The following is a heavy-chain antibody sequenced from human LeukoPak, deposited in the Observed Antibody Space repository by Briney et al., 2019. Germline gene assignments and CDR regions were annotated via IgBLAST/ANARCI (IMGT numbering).Heavy chain of an antibody. Sequence: QPGGSLRLSCAASGFTVSSNYMSWVRQAPGKGLEWVSVIYSGGSTYYADSVKGRFTISRDNSKNTLYLQMNSLRAEDTAVYYCARDLRHHGTGARGIYWGQGTLVTVSS. CDR3: ARDLRHHGTGARGIY. J-gene: IGHJ4*02. V-gene: IGHV3-53*01. CDR2: IYSGGST. CDR1: GFTVSSNY. D-gene: IGHD1-14*01.